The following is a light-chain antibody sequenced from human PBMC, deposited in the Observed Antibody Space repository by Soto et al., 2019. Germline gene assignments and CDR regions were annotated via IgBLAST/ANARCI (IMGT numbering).Light chain of an antibody. V-gene: IGLV6-57*01. CDR2: EDN. CDR3: QSYDATNQV. CDR1: SGSIASNY. Sequence: NFMLTQPHSVSESPGKTVIISCTRCSGSIASNYVQWYQQRPGSSPTTVIYEDNQRPSGVPDRFSGSIDSSSNSASLTISGLETEDEADYFCQSYDATNQVFGGGTKLTV. J-gene: IGLJ3*02.